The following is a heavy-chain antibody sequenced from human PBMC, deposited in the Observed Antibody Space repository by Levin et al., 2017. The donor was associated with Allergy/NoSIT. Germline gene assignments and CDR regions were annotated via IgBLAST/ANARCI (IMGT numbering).Heavy chain of an antibody. CDR3: AKDILDCSSTSCYISGAMGMDV. V-gene: IGHV3-9*01. CDR1: GFTFDDYA. Sequence: GGSLRLSCAASGFTFDDYAMHWVRQAPGKGLEWVSGISWNSGSIGYADSVKGRFTISRDNAKNSLYLQMNSLRAEDTALYYCAKDILDCSSTSCYISGAMGMDVWGQGTTVTVSS. J-gene: IGHJ6*02. CDR2: ISWNSGSI. D-gene: IGHD2-2*02.